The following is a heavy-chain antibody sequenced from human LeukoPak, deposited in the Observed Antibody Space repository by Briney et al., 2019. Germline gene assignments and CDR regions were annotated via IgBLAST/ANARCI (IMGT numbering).Heavy chain of an antibody. CDR3: ARDVGEYCSSINCHASDY. CDR1: GYTFTGYY. J-gene: IGHJ4*02. V-gene: IGHV1-2*02. CDR2: INPGSGAT. D-gene: IGHD2-2*01. Sequence: ASVKVSCKASGYTFTGYYMHWVRQAPGQGLEWMGWINPGSGATNCAQRFHGRVTMTRDTSISTVYMELSRLRSDDTAVYYCARDVGEYCSSINCHASDYWGQGTLVTVSS.